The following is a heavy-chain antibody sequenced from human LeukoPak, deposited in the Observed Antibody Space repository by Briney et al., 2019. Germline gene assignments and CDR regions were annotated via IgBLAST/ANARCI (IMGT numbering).Heavy chain of an antibody. V-gene: IGHV3-21*01. CDR1: GFTFSSYS. D-gene: IGHD3-22*01. Sequence: GGSLRLSCAASGFTFSSYSMNWVRQAPGKGLEWVSSISSSSSYIYYADSVKGRFTISRDNAKNSLYLQMNSLRAEDTAVYYCARGYDSSGYYPPWGQRTLVTVSS. CDR3: ARGYDSSGYYPP. J-gene: IGHJ4*02. CDR2: ISSSSSYI.